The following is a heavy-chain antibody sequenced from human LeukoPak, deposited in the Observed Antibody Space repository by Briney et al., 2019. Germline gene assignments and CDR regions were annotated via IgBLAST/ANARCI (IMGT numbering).Heavy chain of an antibody. CDR1: GGSISSSSYY. CDR2: IYYSGST. V-gene: IGHV4-39*01. Sequence: PSETLSLTCTVSGGSISSSSYYWGWIRQPPGKGLEWIGSIYYSGSTYYNPSLKSRVTISVDTSKNQFSLKLSSVIAADTAVYYCARRREEYGDFTGFDYWGQGTLVTVSS. CDR3: ARRREEYGDFTGFDY. J-gene: IGHJ4*02. D-gene: IGHD4-17*01.